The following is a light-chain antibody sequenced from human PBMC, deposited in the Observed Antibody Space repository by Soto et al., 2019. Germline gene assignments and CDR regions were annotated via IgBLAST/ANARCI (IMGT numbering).Light chain of an antibody. J-gene: IGKJ4*01. CDR1: QNIGNY. CDR2: DAS. Sequence: DIVLTQSPATLSLSPGERATLSCRASQNIGNYLHWYQQKPGQAPRLLIYDASNRASDIPARFSGSGSGTDFTLTISSLEPEDFAVYYCQQRSNWRGLTFGGGTKVDIK. CDR3: QQRSNWRGLT. V-gene: IGKV3-11*01.